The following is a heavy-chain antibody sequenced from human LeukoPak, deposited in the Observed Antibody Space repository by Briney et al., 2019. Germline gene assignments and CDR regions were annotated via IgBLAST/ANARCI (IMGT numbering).Heavy chain of an antibody. D-gene: IGHD4-17*01. CDR1: GFTFSISA. J-gene: IGHJ5*02. CDR2: ISGGGTT. CDR3: AKLLMANDYGDP. V-gene: IGHV3-23*01. Sequence: GGSLRLSCAASGFTFSISAMKWVRQVPGKGLEWVSSISGGGTTYYADSVRGRFIISRDNSKNTLYLQMNSLRAEDTAVYYCAKLLMANDYGDPWGQGTLVTVSS.